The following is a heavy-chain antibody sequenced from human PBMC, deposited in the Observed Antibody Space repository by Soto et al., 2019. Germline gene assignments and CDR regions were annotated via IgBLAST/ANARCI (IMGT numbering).Heavy chain of an antibody. J-gene: IGHJ3*02. CDR1: GYTITGYY. Sequence: ASVKLSCKDSGYTITGYYMHWVRQAPGQGLEWMGWMNPNSGNTGYAQKFQGRVTMTRNTSISTAYMELSSLRSEDTAVYYCARADRTDAFDIWGQGTMVTVSS. V-gene: IGHV1-8*01. CDR3: ARADRTDAFDI. CDR2: MNPNSGNT.